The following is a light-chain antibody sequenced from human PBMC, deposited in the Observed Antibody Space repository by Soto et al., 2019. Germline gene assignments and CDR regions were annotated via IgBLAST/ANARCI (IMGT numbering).Light chain of an antibody. CDR2: TND. Sequence: XALXQPPXXXXXPXXRVTITXSGSSNIIGKNTVNWFQQFPGSAPKPLIYTNDQRPSGVPARFSGSKSGTSASLAISGLQSEDEADYYCAAWDAGLNGHVFGTGTKVTV. CDR1: SNIIGKNT. CDR3: AAWDAGLNGHV. V-gene: IGLV1-44*01. J-gene: IGLJ1*01.